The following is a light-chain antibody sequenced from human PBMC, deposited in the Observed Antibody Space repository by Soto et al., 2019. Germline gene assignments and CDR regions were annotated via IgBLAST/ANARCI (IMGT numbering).Light chain of an antibody. CDR1: QNINRY. CDR3: QQYGRSLPYT. CDR2: DAS. Sequence: EIVVTQFPATLSLSPGERATLSCRASQNINRYLAWYQQKPGQAPRLIIYDASNRATGIPARFSGSGSGTDFTLTISSLEPEDFAVYYCQQYGRSLPYTFGQGTKLEIK. V-gene: IGKV3-11*01. J-gene: IGKJ2*01.